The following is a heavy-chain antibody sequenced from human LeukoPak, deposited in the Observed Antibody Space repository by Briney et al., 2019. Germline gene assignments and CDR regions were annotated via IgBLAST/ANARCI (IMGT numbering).Heavy chain of an antibody. J-gene: IGHJ4*02. V-gene: IGHV3-11*03. D-gene: IGHD6-13*01. CDR2: ISGSSSYT. CDR3: ATRGHSSSWYYFDY. Sequence: PGGSLRLSCAASGFTFSDYYMNWIRQAPGQGLEWVSYISGSSSYTNYADSVKGRFTISRDNAKNSLYLQMNSLRAEDTAVYYCATRGHSSSWYYFDYWGQGTLVTVSS. CDR1: GFTFSDYY.